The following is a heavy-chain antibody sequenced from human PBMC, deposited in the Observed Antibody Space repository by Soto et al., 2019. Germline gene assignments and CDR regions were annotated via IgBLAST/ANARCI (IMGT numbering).Heavy chain of an antibody. CDR2: ISAYNGNT. Sequence: ASVKVSCKASGYTFTSSGISWVRQAPGQGLEWMGWISAYNGNTNYAQKLQGRVTMTTDTSTSTAYMELRSLRSDDTAVYYCARSKYDFWIGSPPRCMDLSCQGTTVTLS. CDR3: ARSKYDFWIGSPPRCMDL. V-gene: IGHV1-18*04. J-gene: IGHJ6*02. D-gene: IGHD3-3*01. CDR1: GYTFTSSG.